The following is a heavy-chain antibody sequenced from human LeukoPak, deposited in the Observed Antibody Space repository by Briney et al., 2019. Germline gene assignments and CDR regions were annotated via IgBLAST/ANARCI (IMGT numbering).Heavy chain of an antibody. V-gene: IGHV1-2*03. Sequence: GGSVCVSCTPSGYTFTGFDMHWVPQAPGQGVEGRGWIKANSVGTNSAQTFQGRVTITRDTSRSTAYMELSRLRSDAAAVYYCVRYGSGGSWYSDSFDIWGQGTLVTVSS. CDR2: IKANSVGT. CDR1: GYTFTGFD. D-gene: IGHD2-15*01. CDR3: VRYGSGGSWYSDSFDI. J-gene: IGHJ3*02.